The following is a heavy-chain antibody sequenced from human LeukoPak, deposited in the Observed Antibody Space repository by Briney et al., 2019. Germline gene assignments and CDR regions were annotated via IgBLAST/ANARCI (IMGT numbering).Heavy chain of an antibody. CDR2: IYYSGSA. Sequence: SETLSLTCTVSGGSISSYYWSWIRRPPGKGLEWIGFIYYSGSANYNPSLRSRVTISVDTSKNQFSLKLTSVTAADTAVYYCARTGVVATSYFFDYWGHGTLVTVSS. D-gene: IGHD5-12*01. V-gene: IGHV4-59*01. CDR3: ARTGVVATSYFFDY. CDR1: GGSISSYY. J-gene: IGHJ4*01.